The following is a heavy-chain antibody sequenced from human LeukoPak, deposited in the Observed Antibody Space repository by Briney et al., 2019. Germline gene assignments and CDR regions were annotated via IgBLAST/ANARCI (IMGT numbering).Heavy chain of an antibody. V-gene: IGHV3-15*07. CDR2: IRSNSDGGTI. CDR3: ATDFYDST. Sequence: GGSLRLLFATFCLPFKNAWVNLGRQAPRKGPEWVGRIRSNSDGGTIDYAAPVKGRFTLSRDDSKTTLYLQMNSLQTENTAVYYCATDFYDSTWGQGTLVTVSS. CDR1: CLPFKNAW. J-gene: IGHJ5*02. D-gene: IGHD3-22*01.